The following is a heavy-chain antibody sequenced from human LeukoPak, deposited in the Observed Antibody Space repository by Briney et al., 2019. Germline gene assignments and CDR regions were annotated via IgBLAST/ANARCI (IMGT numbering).Heavy chain of an antibody. D-gene: IGHD6-19*01. CDR2: ISSSSSTI. CDR3: ARGRAVAGTGNNYFDY. CDR1: GFTFSSYS. J-gene: IGHJ4*02. V-gene: IGHV3-48*02. Sequence: GGSLRLSCAASGFTFSSYSMNWVRQAPGKGLEWVSYISSSSSTIYYADSVKGRFTISRDSAKNSLYLQMNSLRDEDTAVYYCARGRAVAGTGNNYFDYWGQGTLVTVSS.